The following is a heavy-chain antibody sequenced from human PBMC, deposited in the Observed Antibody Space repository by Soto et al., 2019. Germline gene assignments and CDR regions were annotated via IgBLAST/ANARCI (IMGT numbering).Heavy chain of an antibody. CDR1: GYTFTSYA. J-gene: IGHJ6*03. V-gene: IGHV1-3*01. Sequence: GASVKVSCKASGYTFTSYAMHWVRQAPGQRLEWMGWINAGNGNTKYSQKFQGRVTITRDTSASTAYMELSSLRSEDTAVYYCARGRWLQLCYYYYYMDVWGKGTTVTVSS. D-gene: IGHD5-18*01. CDR2: INAGNGNT. CDR3: ARGRWLQLCYYYYYMDV.